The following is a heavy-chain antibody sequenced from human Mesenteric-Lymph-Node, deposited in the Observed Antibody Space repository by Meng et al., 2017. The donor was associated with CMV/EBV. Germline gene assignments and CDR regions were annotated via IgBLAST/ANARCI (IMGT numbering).Heavy chain of an antibody. V-gene: IGHV5-51*01. CDR3: ARQGGGYCSSTSCPYGMNV. CDR2: IYPGDSDT. J-gene: IGHJ6*02. Sequence: KVSCKGSGYSFTGYWIGWVRQMPGKGLEWMAIIYPGDSDTRYSPSFQGQVTISADKSISTAYLQWSSLKASDTAMYYCARQGGGYCSSTSCPYGMNVWGQGTTVTVSS. D-gene: IGHD2-2*01. CDR1: GYSFTGYW.